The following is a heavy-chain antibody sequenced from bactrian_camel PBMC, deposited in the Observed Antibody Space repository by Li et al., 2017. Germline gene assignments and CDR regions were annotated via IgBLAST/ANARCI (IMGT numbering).Heavy chain of an antibody. J-gene: IGHJ4*01. Sequence: HVQLVESGGGLVRPGGSLRLSCAASGFTFSSYYINWVRQAPGKGLEWVPGIASGGGSTYYADSVKGRFTISRDDAKNTLYLQLNSLKTEDTAMYYCAKDYVDGLGIDYWGQGTQVTVS. CDR2: IASGGGST. V-gene: IGHV3S1*01. CDR3: AKDYVDGLGIDY. CDR1: GFTFSSYY. D-gene: IGHD5*01.